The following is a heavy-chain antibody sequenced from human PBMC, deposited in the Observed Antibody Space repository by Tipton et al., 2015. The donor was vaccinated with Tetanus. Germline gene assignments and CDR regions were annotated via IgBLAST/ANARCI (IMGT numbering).Heavy chain of an antibody. CDR1: GFTFTTYS. Sequence: SLRLSCAASGFTFTTYSINWFRQAPGKGLEWVSSITGSGHITYADSVKGRFTISRDNAKNSVYLQMDSLRTEDTATYYCALPLLHPHSSSLVSWGQGTLVTVSS. D-gene: IGHD6-6*01. J-gene: IGHJ5*02. V-gene: IGHV3-21*01. CDR3: ALPLLHPHSSSLVS. CDR2: ITGSGHI.